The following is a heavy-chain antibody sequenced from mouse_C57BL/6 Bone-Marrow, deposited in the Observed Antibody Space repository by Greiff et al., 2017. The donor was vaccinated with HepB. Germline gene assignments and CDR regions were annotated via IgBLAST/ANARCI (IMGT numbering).Heavy chain of an antibody. J-gene: IGHJ4*01. D-gene: IGHD2-1*01. CDR3: ARRYYGNLGVYYAMDY. CDR2: IDPEDGET. CDR1: GFNIKDYY. V-gene: IGHV14-2*01. Sequence: VQLQQSGAELVKPGASVKLSCTASGFNIKDYYMHWVKQRTEQGLEWIGRIDPEDGETKYAPKFPGKATITADTSSNTAYLQLSSLTSEDTAVYYCARRYYGNLGVYYAMDYWGQGTSVTVSS.